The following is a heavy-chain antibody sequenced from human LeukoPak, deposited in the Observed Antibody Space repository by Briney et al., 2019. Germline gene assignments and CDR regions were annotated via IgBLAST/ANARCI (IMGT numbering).Heavy chain of an antibody. CDR3: ARGYGNRQWLVGY. CDR2: IYYSGST. V-gene: IGHV4-59*01. Sequence: PSETLSLTCTVSGGSISSYYWSWLRQPPGKGLEWIGYIYYSGSTNYNPSLKSRVTISVDTSKNQFSLKLSSVTAADTAVYYCARGYGNRQWLVGYWGQGTLVTVSS. J-gene: IGHJ4*02. CDR1: GGSISSYY. D-gene: IGHD6-19*01.